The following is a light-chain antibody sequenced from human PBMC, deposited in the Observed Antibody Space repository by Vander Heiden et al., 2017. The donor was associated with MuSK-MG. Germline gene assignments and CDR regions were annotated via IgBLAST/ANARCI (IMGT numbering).Light chain of an antibody. Sequence: QYVLTQPPSASGTPGQRVTISCSGSSSNIGSNTVSWYQQLPGTAPKLLIYSNNQRPSGVPDRFSGSKSGTSASLAISGLQSEDEADYYCAPWDDSLNGRVFGGGTKLTVL. CDR1: SSNIGSNT. J-gene: IGLJ3*02. CDR2: SNN. CDR3: APWDDSLNGRV. V-gene: IGLV1-44*01.